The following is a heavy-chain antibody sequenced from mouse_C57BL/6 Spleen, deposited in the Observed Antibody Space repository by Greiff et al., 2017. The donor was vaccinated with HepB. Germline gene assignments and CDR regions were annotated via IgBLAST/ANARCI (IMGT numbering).Heavy chain of an antibody. CDR2: IDPSDRYT. Sequence: QVQLQQPGAELVKPGASVKLSCKASGYTFTSYWMQWVKQRPGQGLEWIGEIDPSDRYTNYNQKFKGKATLTVDTSSSTAYMQLSSLTSEDSAVYYCARHYYGSSYDFDYWGQGTTLTVSS. J-gene: IGHJ2*01. D-gene: IGHD1-1*01. CDR3: ARHYYGSSYDFDY. V-gene: IGHV1-50*01. CDR1: GYTFTSYW.